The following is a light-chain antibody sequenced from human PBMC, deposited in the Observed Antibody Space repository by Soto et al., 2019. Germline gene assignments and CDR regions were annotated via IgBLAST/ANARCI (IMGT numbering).Light chain of an antibody. CDR2: SNE. CDR3: AVWDDSLNGVF. Sequence: QSVLTQPPSASGTPGQSVTISCSGSNSNIGRNYVGWYQQLPGTTPRLLIYSNEQWSSGVLDRFSGSKSGTSASLAISGLQSEDEGDYYGAVWDDSLNGVFFGGGTKLTVL. V-gene: IGLV1-47*02. CDR1: NSNIGRNY. J-gene: IGLJ2*01.